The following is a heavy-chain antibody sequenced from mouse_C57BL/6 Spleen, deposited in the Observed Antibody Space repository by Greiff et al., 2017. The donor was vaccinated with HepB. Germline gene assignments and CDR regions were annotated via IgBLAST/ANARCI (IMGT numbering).Heavy chain of an antibody. CDR2: INPYNGDT. CDR3: AREAFITTAYAMDY. Sequence: VQLKESGPELVKPGDSVKISCKASGYSFTGYFMNWVMQSHGKSLEWIGRINPYNGDTFYNQKFKGKATLTVDKSSSTAHMELRSLTSEDSAVYYCAREAFITTAYAMDYWGQGTSVTVSS. CDR1: GYSFTGYF. V-gene: IGHV1-20*01. D-gene: IGHD1-1*01. J-gene: IGHJ4*01.